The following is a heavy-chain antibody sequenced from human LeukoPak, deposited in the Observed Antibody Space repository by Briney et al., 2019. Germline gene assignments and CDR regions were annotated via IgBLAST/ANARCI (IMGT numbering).Heavy chain of an antibody. J-gene: IGHJ4*02. CDR2: ISYDGSNK. Sequence: GGSLRLSCAASGFTFSSYAMHWVRQAPGKGLEWVAVISYDGSNKYYADSVKGRFTISRDNSKNTLYLQMNSLRAEDTAVYYCAINPTAMDLRPTPWGDYFDYWGQGTLVTVSS. CDR1: GFTFSSYA. CDR3: AINPTAMDLRPTPWGDYFDY. D-gene: IGHD5-18*01. V-gene: IGHV3-30-3*01.